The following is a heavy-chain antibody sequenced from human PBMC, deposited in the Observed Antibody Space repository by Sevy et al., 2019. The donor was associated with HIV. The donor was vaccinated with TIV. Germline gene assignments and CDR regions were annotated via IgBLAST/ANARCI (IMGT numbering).Heavy chain of an antibody. CDR3: AREGTATSFDY. Sequence: SDTLSLTCAVSGDSFSNSNWWSWVRQPPAPGKGLEWIGEVSYSGAANYNPSLRSRVTISLDKSKNQISLRLSSVTAADTAVYYCAREGTATSFDYWAQGILVTVSS. CDR1: GDSFSNSNW. J-gene: IGHJ4*02. D-gene: IGHD2-21*02. CDR2: VSYSGAA. V-gene: IGHV4-4*02.